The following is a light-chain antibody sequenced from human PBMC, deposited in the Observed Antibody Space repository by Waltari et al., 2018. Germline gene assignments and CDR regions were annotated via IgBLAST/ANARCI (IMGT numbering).Light chain of an antibody. CDR2: TIS. CDR1: PSIWDTVDRNTC. V-gene: IGKV2-40*01. J-gene: IGKJ2*02. CDR3: MQRIELPWT. Sequence: DLAMTPTPLPLLVTPGEPASLPCTSRPSIWDTVDRNTCLDWYLQKPAQSAPVLISTISPRASGVPDRFSGSGSDTDFTLKISRVEAEDVGVYYCMQRIELPWTFGQGTKLEIK.